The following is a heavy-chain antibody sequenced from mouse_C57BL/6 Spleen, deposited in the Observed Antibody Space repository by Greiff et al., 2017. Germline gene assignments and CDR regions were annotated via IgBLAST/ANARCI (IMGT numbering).Heavy chain of an antibody. J-gene: IGHJ4*01. CDR3: AREKRYGNYGDYYAMDY. D-gene: IGHD2-1*01. CDR2: IDPNSGGT. V-gene: IGHV1-72*01. CDR1: GYTFTSYW. Sequence: QVQLQQSGAELVKPGASVKLSCKASGYTFTSYWMHWVKQRPGRGLEWIGRIDPNSGGTKYNEKFKSKATLTVDKPSSTAYMQLSSLTSEDSAVYYCAREKRYGNYGDYYAMDYWGQGTSVTVSS.